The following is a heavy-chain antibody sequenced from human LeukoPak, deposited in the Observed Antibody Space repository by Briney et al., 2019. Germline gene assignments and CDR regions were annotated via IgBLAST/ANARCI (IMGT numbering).Heavy chain of an antibody. Sequence: PGGSLRLSCAASGFTFSSYSMNWVRQAPGKGLEWVSSISSSSSYIYYADSVKGRFTISRDNAKNSLYLQMNSLRAEDTAVYYCARAGGGRRPEAFDIWGQGTMVTVSS. D-gene: IGHD1-14*01. J-gene: IGHJ3*02. CDR2: ISSSSSYI. CDR3: ARAGGGRRPEAFDI. V-gene: IGHV3-21*01. CDR1: GFTFSSYS.